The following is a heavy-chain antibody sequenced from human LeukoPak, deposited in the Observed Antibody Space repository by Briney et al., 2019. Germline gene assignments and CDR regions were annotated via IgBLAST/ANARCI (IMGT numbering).Heavy chain of an antibody. J-gene: IGHJ4*02. V-gene: IGHV1-2*02. CDR2: IDPNSGGT. CDR3: ATDGAVAGTAYPEY. CDR1: GYTFTGYY. D-gene: IGHD6-19*01. Sequence: ASVKVSCKASGYTFTGYYIHWVRQAPGQGLEWMGWIDPNSGGTKYAQKFQGRVTMTRDTSISTAYMELSSLTSDDTALYYCATDGAVAGTAYPEYWGQGTLVTVSS.